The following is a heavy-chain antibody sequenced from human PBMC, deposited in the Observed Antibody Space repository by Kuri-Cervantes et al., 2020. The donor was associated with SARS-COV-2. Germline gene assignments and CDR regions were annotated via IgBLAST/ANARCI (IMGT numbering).Heavy chain of an antibody. J-gene: IGHJ4*02. D-gene: IGHD7-27*01. CDR2: IKSKTDGGTT. CDR3: AKRSGWGYFDY. CDR1: GFTFSNAW. Sequence: GGSLRLSCAASGFTFSNAWMSWVRQAPGKGLEWVGRIKSKTDGGTTDYAAPVKGRFTISRDDSKNTLYLQMNSLRAEDTAVYYCAKRSGWGYFDYWGQGTLVTVSS. V-gene: IGHV3-15*01.